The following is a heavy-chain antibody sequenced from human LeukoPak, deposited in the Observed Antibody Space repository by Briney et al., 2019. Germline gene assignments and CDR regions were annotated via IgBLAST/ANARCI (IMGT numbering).Heavy chain of an antibody. J-gene: IGHJ6*02. Sequence: GGSLRLSCAASGFTFSSYWMNWARQAPGKGLEWVASINHNGNVNYYVDSVKGRFTISRGNAKNSLYLQMSNLRAEDTAVYFCARGGGLDVWGQGTTVTVSS. CDR3: ARGGGLDV. V-gene: IGHV3-7*03. CDR1: GFTFSSYW. CDR2: INHNGNVN. D-gene: IGHD3-16*01.